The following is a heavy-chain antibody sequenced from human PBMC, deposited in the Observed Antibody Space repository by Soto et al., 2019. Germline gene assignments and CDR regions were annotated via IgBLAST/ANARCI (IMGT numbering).Heavy chain of an antibody. J-gene: IGHJ6*02. Sequence: QVQLVESGGGAVQPGRSLRLSCAASGFTFSSYGMHWVRQAPGKGLEWVAVISYDGSNKYYADSVKGRFTISRDNSKNTLYLQMNSLRAEDTAVYYCAKGMVRGGYYYYGMDVWGQGTTVTVSS. D-gene: IGHD3-10*01. V-gene: IGHV3-30*18. CDR1: GFTFSSYG. CDR2: ISYDGSNK. CDR3: AKGMVRGGYYYYGMDV.